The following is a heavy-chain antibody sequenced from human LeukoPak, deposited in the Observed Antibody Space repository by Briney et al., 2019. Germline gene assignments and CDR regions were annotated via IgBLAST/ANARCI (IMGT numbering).Heavy chain of an antibody. Sequence: ASVKVSCKASGYTFTSYSISWVRQAPGQGLEWLGRISGDNYNTNYVQKLQGRVTMTTDTSTSTAYMELRSLESDDTAVYYCARSPLVGATRVDYWGQGTLVSVSS. J-gene: IGHJ4*02. CDR3: ARSPLVGATRVDY. V-gene: IGHV1-18*01. CDR1: GYTFTSYS. CDR2: ISGDNYNT. D-gene: IGHD1-26*01.